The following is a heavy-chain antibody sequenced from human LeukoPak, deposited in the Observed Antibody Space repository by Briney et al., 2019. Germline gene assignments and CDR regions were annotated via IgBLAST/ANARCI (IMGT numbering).Heavy chain of an antibody. CDR1: GFTFSDYY. CDR3: ARVPAGTPLHYFDY. J-gene: IGHJ4*02. CDR2: ISSSGSTI. V-gene: IGHV3-11*01. D-gene: IGHD1-7*01. Sequence: GGSLRLSCAASGFTFSDYYMNWIRQAPGKGLEWVSYISSSGSTIYYADSVKGRFTISRDNAKNSLYLQMNSLRAEDTAVYYWARVPAGTPLHYFDYWGQGTLVTVSS.